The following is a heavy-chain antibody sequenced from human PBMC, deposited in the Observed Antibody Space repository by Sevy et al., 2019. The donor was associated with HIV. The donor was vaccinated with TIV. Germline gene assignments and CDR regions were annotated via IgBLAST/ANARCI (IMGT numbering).Heavy chain of an antibody. CDR3: ARGPSIFGDVDGLNI. CDR1: GFRFDRYS. J-gene: IGHJ3*02. D-gene: IGHD3-3*01. Sequence: GGSLRLSCAASGFRFDRYSMNWVCQAPGKGLEWVSYISSGSSSINYADSVKDRFTISRDNAKKSLFLQMNSLRAEDTAVYYCARGPSIFGDVDGLNIWGQGTMVTVSS. V-gene: IGHV3-48*01. CDR2: ISSGSSSI.